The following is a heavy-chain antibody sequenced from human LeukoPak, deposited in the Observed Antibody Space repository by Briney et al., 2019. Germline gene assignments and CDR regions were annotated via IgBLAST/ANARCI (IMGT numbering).Heavy chain of an antibody. D-gene: IGHD6-6*01. J-gene: IGHJ5*02. CDR1: GDSISSSSYY. CDR2: IYYSGST. V-gene: IGHV4-39*07. CDR3: ARDRVLGWFDP. Sequence: SETLSLTCTVSGDSISSSSYYWGWIRQPPGKGLEWIGSIYYSGSTYYNPSLKSRVTISVDTSKNQFSLKLSSVTAADTAVYYCARDRVLGWFDPWGQGTLVTVSS.